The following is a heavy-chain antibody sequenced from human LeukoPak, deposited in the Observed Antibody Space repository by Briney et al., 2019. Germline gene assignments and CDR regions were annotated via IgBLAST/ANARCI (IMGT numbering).Heavy chain of an antibody. J-gene: IGHJ3*02. V-gene: IGHV3-30*02. CDR1: GFAFSSYG. Sequence: GGSLRPSCAASGFAFSSYGMHWVRQAPGKGLEGVAFIRYDGSNKYYADSVKGRFTISRDNSKNTLYLQMNSLRAEDTAVYYCAKGGRLLWFGELSDDAFDIWGQGTMVTVSS. D-gene: IGHD3-10*01. CDR2: IRYDGSNK. CDR3: AKGGRLLWFGELSDDAFDI.